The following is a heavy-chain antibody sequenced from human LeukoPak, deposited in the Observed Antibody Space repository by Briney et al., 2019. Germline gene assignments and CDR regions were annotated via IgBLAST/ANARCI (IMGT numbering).Heavy chain of an antibody. Sequence: SETLSLTCIVSAGSVNSGNYYWSWVRQPPGKGLEWIGCAYYSGSTNFNPSLKSRVTIPLDTSKNEFSLKLTSVTAADTAVYYCARDRRYSSGHFDYWGQGTLVTVSS. D-gene: IGHD6-19*01. V-gene: IGHV4-61*01. CDR3: ARDRRYSSGHFDY. CDR1: AGSVNSGNYY. CDR2: AYYSGST. J-gene: IGHJ4*02.